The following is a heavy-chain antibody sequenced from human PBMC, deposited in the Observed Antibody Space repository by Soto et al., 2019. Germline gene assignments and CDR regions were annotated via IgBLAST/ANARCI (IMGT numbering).Heavy chain of an antibody. D-gene: IGHD5-12*01. CDR3: ARDWSEREYSGYDSRYYYYMDV. CDR2: IYYSGST. V-gene: IGHV4-59*01. Sequence: SETLSLTCTVSGGSISSYYWSWIRQPPGKGLEWIGYIYYSGSTNYNPSLKSRVTISVDTSKNQFSLKLSSVTAADTAVYYCARDWSEREYSGYDSRYYYYMDVWGQGTTVT. J-gene: IGHJ6*03. CDR1: GGSISSYY.